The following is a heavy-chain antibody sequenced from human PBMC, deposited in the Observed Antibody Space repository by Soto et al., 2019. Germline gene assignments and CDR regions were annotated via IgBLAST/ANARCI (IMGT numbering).Heavy chain of an antibody. V-gene: IGHV3-21*01. CDR3: ARASYGARQFDY. CDR1: GFTFSSYS. Sequence: EVQLVESGGGLVKPGGSVRLSCAASGFTFSSYSMKWVRQAPGAGLEWVSSFSSSHSYIYYSDSGKGRVTISRDNAKNPLYVQMERLRAEDKALDFCARASYGARQFDYWGQRTLVTVSS. D-gene: IGHD3-16*01. CDR2: FSSSHSYI. J-gene: IGHJ4*02.